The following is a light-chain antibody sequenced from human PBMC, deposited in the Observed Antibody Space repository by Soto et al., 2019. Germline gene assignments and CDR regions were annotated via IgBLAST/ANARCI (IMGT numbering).Light chain of an antibody. CDR3: QHYNSYSEA. CDR1: QSVSNTY. CDR2: DAS. V-gene: IGKV3-20*01. Sequence: EIVLTQSPGTLSLSPGERATLSCRASQSVSNTYLAWYQQKPGQAPRLLIYDASSRATGIPDRFSGSGSGTDFTLTISSLQPDDFATYYCQHYNSYSEAFGQGTKVDIK. J-gene: IGKJ1*01.